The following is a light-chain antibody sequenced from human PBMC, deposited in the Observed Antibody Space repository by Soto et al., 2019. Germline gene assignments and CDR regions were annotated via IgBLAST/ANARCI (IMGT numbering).Light chain of an antibody. J-gene: IGKJ4*01. CDR1: QGISNY. CDR3: QRYDDAPLT. CDR2: AAS. Sequence: DIQMTQSPSSLSASVGDRVTMTCRASQGISNYLVWYQQQPGKVPKLLIYAASTLHSGVPSRFSGCGSGTDFTLTISSLQPEDDGTYYCQRYDDAPLTFGGGTKVEIK. V-gene: IGKV1-27*01.